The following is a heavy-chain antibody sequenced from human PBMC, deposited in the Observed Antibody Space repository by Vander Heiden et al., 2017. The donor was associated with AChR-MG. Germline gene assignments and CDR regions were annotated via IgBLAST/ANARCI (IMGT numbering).Heavy chain of an antibody. Sequence: EVQLVESGGGLVQPGGSLRLSCAASGFPFRSYEFNWVRQAPGKGLDWVAYITSGGDIALYADSVKGRFTVSRDSAKNSVYLQMDRLRAEDTAVYFCARDIYGDEDFDYWGQGTLVTVSS. CDR1: GFPFRSYE. J-gene: IGHJ4*02. CDR2: ITSGGDIA. D-gene: IGHD2-21*02. V-gene: IGHV3-48*03. CDR3: ARDIYGDEDFDY.